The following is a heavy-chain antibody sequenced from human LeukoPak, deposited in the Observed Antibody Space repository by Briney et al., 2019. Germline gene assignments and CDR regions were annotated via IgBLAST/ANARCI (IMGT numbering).Heavy chain of an antibody. Sequence: GGSLRLSCAASGFTFSSYEMNWVRQAPGKGLEWVSAISGSGGSTYYADSVKGRFTISRDNAKNSLYLQMNSLRAEDTAVYYCARDYGGSSPFDYWGQGTLVTVSS. CDR2: ISGSGGST. CDR1: GFTFSSYE. J-gene: IGHJ4*02. CDR3: ARDYGGSSPFDY. V-gene: IGHV3-48*03. D-gene: IGHD4-23*01.